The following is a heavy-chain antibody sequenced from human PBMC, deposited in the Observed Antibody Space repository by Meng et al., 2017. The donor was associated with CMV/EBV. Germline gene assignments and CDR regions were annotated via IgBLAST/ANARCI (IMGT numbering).Heavy chain of an antibody. CDR1: GFTFSSYS. D-gene: IGHD2-2*02. V-gene: IGHV3-21*01. CDR3: ARDRLIVEVPAAIRDNWFDP. CDR2: ITSSSSYI. J-gene: IGHJ5*02. Sequence: GESLKISCEASGFTFSSYSMNWVRQAPGKGLEWVSSITSSSSYIYYADSVKGRFTISRDNAKNSLYLQMSSLRAEDTAVYYCARDRLIVEVPAAIRDNWFDPWGQGTLVTVSS.